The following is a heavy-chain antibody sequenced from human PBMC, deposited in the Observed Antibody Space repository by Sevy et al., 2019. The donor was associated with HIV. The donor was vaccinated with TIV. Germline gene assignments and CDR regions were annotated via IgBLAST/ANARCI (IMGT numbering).Heavy chain of an antibody. J-gene: IGHJ4*02. CDR1: GFPFSNYA. V-gene: IGHV3-23*01. CDR2: ITGNAANT. CDR3: SDRGR. D-gene: IGHD2-21*02. Sequence: GGSLRLSCAASGFPFSNYAMSWVRQAPGKGVEWVSTITGNAANTFYADSVQGRFTISRDNSHNTLFLQMNSLRVDDTAVYYCSDRGRWGQGSLVTVSS.